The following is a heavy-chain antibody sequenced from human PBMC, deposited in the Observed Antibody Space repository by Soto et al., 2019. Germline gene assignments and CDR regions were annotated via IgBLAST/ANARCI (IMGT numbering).Heavy chain of an antibody. CDR1: GGSISSGANY. CDR2: IYYSGSA. V-gene: IGHV4-31*03. CDR3: ARVLCSSTTCYFPDLFDP. Sequence: SETLSLTCTVSGGSISSGANYWSWVRQGPGKGLEWIGNIYYSGSAYYNPSLKSRLTMSVDTSKNSFSLKLTSVTAADTAVYYCARVLCSSTTCYFPDLFDPWGQGTLVTVSS. J-gene: IGHJ5*02. D-gene: IGHD2-2*01.